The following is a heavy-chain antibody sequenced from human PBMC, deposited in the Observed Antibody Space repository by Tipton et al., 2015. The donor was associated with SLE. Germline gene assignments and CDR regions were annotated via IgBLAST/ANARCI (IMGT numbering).Heavy chain of an antibody. J-gene: IGHJ4*02. CDR1: GFTFSSYS. Sequence: SLRLSCAASGFTFSSYSMNWVRQAPGKGLEWVSYISSSSSTIYYADSVKGRFTVSRDNAKNSLYLQMNSPRAEDTAVYYCAREGEQQLVRFYFDYWGQGTLVTVSS. D-gene: IGHD6-13*01. CDR2: ISSSSSTI. CDR3: AREGEQQLVRFYFDY. V-gene: IGHV3-48*01.